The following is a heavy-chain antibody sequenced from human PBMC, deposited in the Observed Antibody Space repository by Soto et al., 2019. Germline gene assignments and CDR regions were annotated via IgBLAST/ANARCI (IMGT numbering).Heavy chain of an antibody. D-gene: IGHD3-3*01. Sequence: ASVKVSCKASGYTFTSYDINWVRQATGQGLEWMGWMNPNSGNTGYAQKFQGRVTMTRNTSISTAYMELSSLRSEDTAVYYCARGRPEEYYDFWRGYHDYWGQGTLVTVSS. CDR3: ARGRPEEYYDFWRGYHDY. J-gene: IGHJ4*02. CDR1: GYTFTSYD. CDR2: MNPNSGNT. V-gene: IGHV1-8*01.